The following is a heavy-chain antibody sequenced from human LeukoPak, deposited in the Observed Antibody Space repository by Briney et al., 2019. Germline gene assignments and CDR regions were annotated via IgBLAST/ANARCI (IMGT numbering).Heavy chain of an antibody. CDR3: AKSKGESDYYYYYMDV. CDR2: IWYDGSNK. CDR1: GFTFSSYG. Sequence: GGSLRLSCAASGFTFSSYGMHWVRQAPGKGLEWVAVIWYDGSNKYYADSVKGRFTISRDNSKNTLYLQMNSLRAEDTAVYYCAKSKGESDYYYYYMDVWGKGTTVTVSS. V-gene: IGHV3-33*06. J-gene: IGHJ6*03.